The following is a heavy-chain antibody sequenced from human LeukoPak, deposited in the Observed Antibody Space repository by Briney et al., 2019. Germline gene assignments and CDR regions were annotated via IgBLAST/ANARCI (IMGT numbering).Heavy chain of an antibody. J-gene: IGHJ3*02. V-gene: IGHV3-7*01. CDR1: GFTFSSYW. Sequence: PGGSLRLSCAASGFTFSSYWMSWVRQAPGKGLEWVANIKQDGSEKYYVDSVKGRFTISRDNAKNSLYLQMNSLRAEDTAVYYCARVGGPDYGDKRGVGAFDIWGQGTMVTVSS. CDR2: IKQDGSEK. CDR3: ARVGGPDYGDKRGVGAFDI. D-gene: IGHD4-17*01.